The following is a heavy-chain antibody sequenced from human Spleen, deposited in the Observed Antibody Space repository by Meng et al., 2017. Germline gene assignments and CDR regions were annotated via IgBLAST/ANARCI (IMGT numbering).Heavy chain of an antibody. Sequence: QVQLVQSGAGVKKPGASVRGSCKASGYTCTGYGISWVRQAPGQGLEWMGWISAYNGNTNYAQKLQGRVTMTTDTSTSTAYMELRSLRSDDTAVYYCARFLGCSGGSCYTGVFDYWGQGTLVTVSS. CDR2: ISAYNGNT. J-gene: IGHJ4*02. D-gene: IGHD2-15*01. V-gene: IGHV1-18*01. CDR3: ARFLGCSGGSCYTGVFDY. CDR1: GYTCTGYG.